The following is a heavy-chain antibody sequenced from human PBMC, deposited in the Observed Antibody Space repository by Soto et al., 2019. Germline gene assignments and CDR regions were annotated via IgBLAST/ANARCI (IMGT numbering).Heavy chain of an antibody. J-gene: IGHJ4*02. CDR1: GGTFSSYS. V-gene: IGHV1-69*01. Sequence: QVQLVQSGAEVKKPGSSVKVSCKASGGTFSSYSINWVRPAPGQGLEWMGEIIPIFGTANYAQKFQGRVTITADEHTSTAYMELKSPRSEDTAVYYCATDGGRHSGGIDYWGQGTLVTVSS. CDR3: ATDGGRHSGGIDY. CDR2: IIPIFGTA. D-gene: IGHD1-26*01.